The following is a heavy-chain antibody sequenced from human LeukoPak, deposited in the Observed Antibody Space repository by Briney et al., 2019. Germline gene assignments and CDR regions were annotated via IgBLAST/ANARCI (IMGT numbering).Heavy chain of an antibody. Sequence: PSETLSLTCTVSGYSISSGYYWGWIRQPPGKGLEWIGSIYHSGSTYYTPSLKSRVTISVDTSKNQFSLKLSSVTAADTAVYYCARDSGDKTDFDYWGQGTLVTVSS. J-gene: IGHJ4*02. D-gene: IGHD3-10*01. V-gene: IGHV4-38-2*02. CDR1: GYSISSGYY. CDR2: IYHSGST. CDR3: ARDSGDKTDFDY.